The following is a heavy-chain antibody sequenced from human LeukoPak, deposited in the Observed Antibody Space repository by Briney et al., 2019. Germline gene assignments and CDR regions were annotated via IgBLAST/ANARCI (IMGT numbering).Heavy chain of an antibody. V-gene: IGHV1-69*05. J-gene: IGHJ5*02. CDR2: IIPIFGTA. CDR3: ARAYGSGREYNWFDP. Sequence: ASVKVSCKASGGTFSSYAISWVRQAPGQGLEWMGGIIPIFGTANYAQKFQGRVTITRDTSASTAYMELSSLRSEDTAVYYCARAYGSGREYNWFDPWGQGTLVTVSS. D-gene: IGHD3-10*01. CDR1: GGTFSSYA.